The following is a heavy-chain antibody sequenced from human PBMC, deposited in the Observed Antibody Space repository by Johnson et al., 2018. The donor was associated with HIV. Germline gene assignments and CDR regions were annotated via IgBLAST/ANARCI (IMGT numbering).Heavy chain of an antibody. J-gene: IGHJ3*02. Sequence: VLLVESGGGVVQPGRSLRLSCIASGFTFSTYGMHWVRQAPGKGLEWVANIKQDGSEKYYVDSVKGRFTISRDNAKNSLYLQMNSLRAEDTAVYYCAREEEWELTLVGVGAFDIWGQGTMVTVSS. CDR1: GFTFSTYG. CDR2: IKQDGSEK. D-gene: IGHD1-26*01. V-gene: IGHV3-7*01. CDR3: AREEEWELTLVGVGAFDI.